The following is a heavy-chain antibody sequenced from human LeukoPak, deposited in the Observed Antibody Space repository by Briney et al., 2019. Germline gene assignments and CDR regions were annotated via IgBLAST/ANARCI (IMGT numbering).Heavy chain of an antibody. Sequence: TGGSLRLSCAASGFTFSSYGMHWVRQAPGKGLEWVAFIRYDGSNKYYADSVKGRFTISRDNSKNTLYLQMNSLRAEDTAVYYCAKAANYGDYFDYWGQGTLVTVSS. CDR1: GFTFSSYG. D-gene: IGHD4-17*01. CDR2: IRYDGSNK. V-gene: IGHV3-30*02. J-gene: IGHJ4*02. CDR3: AKAANYGDYFDY.